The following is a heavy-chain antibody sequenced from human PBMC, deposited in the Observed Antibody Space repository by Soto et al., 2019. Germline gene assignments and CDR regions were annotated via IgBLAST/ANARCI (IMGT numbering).Heavy chain of an antibody. CDR1: GFTFSSYG. D-gene: IGHD3-9*01. CDR2: ISYDGSNK. V-gene: IGHV3-30*18. Sequence: PGGSLRLSCAASGFTFSSYGMHWVRQAPGKGLEWVAVISYDGSNKYYADSVKGRFTISRDNSKNTLYLQMNSPRAEDTAVYYCAKDAYYDISSRHYYYYGMDVWGQGTTVTVSS. J-gene: IGHJ6*02. CDR3: AKDAYYDISSRHYYYYGMDV.